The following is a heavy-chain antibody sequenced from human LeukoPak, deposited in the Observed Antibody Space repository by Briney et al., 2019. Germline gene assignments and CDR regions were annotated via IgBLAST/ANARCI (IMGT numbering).Heavy chain of an antibody. D-gene: IGHD6-6*01. CDR2: IYTSGST. V-gene: IGHV4-4*07. CDR1: GGSISSYY. CDR3: GKERREYSSPEPFDY. Sequence: PSETLSLTCTVSGGSISSYYWSWLRQPAGKGLEWIGCIYTSGSTNYNPSVKSRVAISVDKSKNQFSLELSSVAAADTAVYYWGKERREYSSPEPFDYWGQGALVTVSS. J-gene: IGHJ4*02.